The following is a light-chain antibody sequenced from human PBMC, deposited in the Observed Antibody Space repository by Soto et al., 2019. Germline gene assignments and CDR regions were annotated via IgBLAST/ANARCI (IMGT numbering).Light chain of an antibody. J-gene: IGLJ1*01. V-gene: IGLV1-44*01. CDR2: SNN. Sequence: QAVVTQPPSASGTPGQRVTISCSGSSSNIGSNTVNWYQQLPGTAPKLLIYSNNQRPSGVPDRFSDSKSGTSASLAISGLQSEDEADYYCAAWDDSLNGDVFGTGTKLTVL. CDR1: SSNIGSNT. CDR3: AAWDDSLNGDV.